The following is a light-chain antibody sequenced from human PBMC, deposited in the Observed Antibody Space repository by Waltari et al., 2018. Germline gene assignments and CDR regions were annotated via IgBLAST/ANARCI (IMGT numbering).Light chain of an antibody. V-gene: IGLV6-57*04. CDR1: SGSIASNY. J-gene: IGLJ2*01. Sequence: NFMLTQPHSVSESPGKTVTISCTRSSGSIASNYVQWYQQRPGSAPTTVLYEDNQRPSGVPDRFYGSIDSSSNSASLTISGLKTEDEADYYCQSYDSSNVVFGGGTKLTVL. CDR2: EDN. CDR3: QSYDSSNVV.